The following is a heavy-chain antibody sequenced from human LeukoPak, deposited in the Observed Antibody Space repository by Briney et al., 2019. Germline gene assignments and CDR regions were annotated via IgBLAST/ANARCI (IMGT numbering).Heavy chain of an antibody. CDR1: GFTFSSYA. J-gene: IGHJ6*02. Sequence: GGSLRLSCAASGFTFSSYAMSWVRQAPGKGLEWVAVIWYDGSNKYYADSVKGRFTISRDNSKNTLYLQMNSLRAEDTAVYYCARDYLGYCSSTSCYGAYYYYGMDVWGQGTTVTVSS. CDR3: ARDYLGYCSSTSCYGAYYYYGMDV. D-gene: IGHD2-2*01. CDR2: IWYDGSNK. V-gene: IGHV3-33*08.